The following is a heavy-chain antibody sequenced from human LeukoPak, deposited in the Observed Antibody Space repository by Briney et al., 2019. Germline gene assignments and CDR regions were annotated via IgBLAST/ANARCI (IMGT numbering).Heavy chain of an antibody. Sequence: SETLSLTCTVSGGSTTNYFWSWIRQPAGKGLEWIGRIYSSGSTNYNASLKSRVTMSVDTSKNQFSLKLSSVTAADTAVYYCARAGEMATIRGDAFDIWGQGTMVTVSS. CDR1: GGSTTNYF. CDR3: ARAGEMATIRGDAFDI. J-gene: IGHJ3*02. V-gene: IGHV4-4*07. CDR2: IYSSGST. D-gene: IGHD5-24*01.